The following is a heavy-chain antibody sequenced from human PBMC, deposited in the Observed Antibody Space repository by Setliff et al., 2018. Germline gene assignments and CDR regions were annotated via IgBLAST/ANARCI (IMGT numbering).Heavy chain of an antibody. CDR1: GFTFSSYA. Sequence: GGSLRLSCAASGFTFSSYAMSWVRQAPGKGLEWVSAISGSGGSTYYADSEKGRFTISRDNSKNTLYLQMNSLRDEETAVYYCAKDSGYSGYGYFDYWGQGTLVTVSS. J-gene: IGHJ4*02. CDR3: AKDSGYSGYGYFDY. V-gene: IGHV3-23*01. D-gene: IGHD5-12*01. CDR2: ISGSGGST.